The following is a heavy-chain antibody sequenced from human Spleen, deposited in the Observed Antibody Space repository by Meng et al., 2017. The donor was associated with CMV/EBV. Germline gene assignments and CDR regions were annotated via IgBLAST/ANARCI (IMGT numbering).Heavy chain of an antibody. J-gene: IGHJ4*02. CDR2: ISDSGDSP. D-gene: IGHD4-23*01. Sequence: GGSLRLSCTASGFTFKSYAMTWVRQAPGKGLEWISLISDSGDSPYYADSVKGRFIISRDNSKNMVYLQMNSLRAEDTAVYYCARDGYGGNSFDYWGQGTLVTVSS. CDR1: GFTFKSYA. V-gene: IGHV3-23*01. CDR3: ARDGYGGNSFDY.